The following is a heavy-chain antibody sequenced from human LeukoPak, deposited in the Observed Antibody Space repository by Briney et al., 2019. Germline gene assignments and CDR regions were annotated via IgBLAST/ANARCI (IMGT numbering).Heavy chain of an antibody. J-gene: IGHJ4*02. CDR3: ARDGGYSYGYHYFDY. D-gene: IGHD5-18*01. CDR2: ISSGGSYI. Sequence: GGSLRLSCAASGFTFDDYAMHWVRQAPGKGLEWVSSISSGGSYIYYADSVKGRFTISRDNAKNSLYLQMNSLRAEDTAVYYYARDGGYSYGYHYFDYWGQGTLVTVSS. CDR1: GFTFDDYA. V-gene: IGHV3-21*01.